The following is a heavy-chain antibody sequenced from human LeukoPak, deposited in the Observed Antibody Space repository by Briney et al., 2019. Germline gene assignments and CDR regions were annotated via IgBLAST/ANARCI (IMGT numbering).Heavy chain of an antibody. V-gene: IGHV3-33*01. D-gene: IGHD5-24*01. J-gene: IGHJ3*02. CDR1: GFTFSTYG. CDR3: ARDRRRDGYKLDAFDI. CDR2: IWYDGSNK. Sequence: GRSLRLSCAASGFTFSTYGMHWVRQGPGKGLEWVAVIWYDGSNKYYVDSVKGRFTISRDNSKNTLYLQMNSLRAEDTAVYYCARDRRRDGYKLDAFDIWGQGTMVTVSS.